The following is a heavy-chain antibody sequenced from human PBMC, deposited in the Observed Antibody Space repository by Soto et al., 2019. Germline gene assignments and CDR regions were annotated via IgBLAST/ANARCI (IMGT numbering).Heavy chain of an antibody. J-gene: IGHJ4*02. V-gene: IGHV3-48*01. CDR3: VRDTGGYSSSWYNFDY. D-gene: IGHD6-13*01. CDR1: GFTFSSYS. Sequence: GGSLRLSCAASGFTFSSYSMNWVRQAPGKGLEWVSYISSSSSTIYYADSVKGRFTISRDNAKNSLYLQMNSLRAEDTAVYYCVRDTGGYSSSWYNFDYWGQGTLVTVSS. CDR2: ISSSSSTI.